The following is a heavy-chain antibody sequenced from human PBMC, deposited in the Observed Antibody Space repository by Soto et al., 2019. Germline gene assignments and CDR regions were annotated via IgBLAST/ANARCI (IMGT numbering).Heavy chain of an antibody. Sequence: ASVRVSCKASGYTFTSYAMHWVRKETVQRLEWMGWINAGNGNTKYSQKYQGRVTITRDTSASTAYMELSSLRFVDTAVYYCARDPSYYGMDVWGQGTTITVSS. CDR3: ARDPSYYGMDV. CDR2: INAGNGNT. CDR1: GYTFTSYA. V-gene: IGHV1-3*01. J-gene: IGHJ6*02.